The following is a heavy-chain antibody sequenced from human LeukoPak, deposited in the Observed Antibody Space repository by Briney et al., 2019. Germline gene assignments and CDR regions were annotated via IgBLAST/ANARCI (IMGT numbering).Heavy chain of an antibody. V-gene: IGHV3-74*01. Sequence: GGSLRLSCAASGSTFSSYWMHWVRPAPGKGLVWVSRINSDGSSTSYADSVKGRFTISRDNAKNTLYLQMNSLRAEDTAVYYCARDFRIYGMDVWGQGTTVTVSS. CDR1: GSTFSSYW. CDR3: ARDFRIYGMDV. CDR2: INSDGSST. J-gene: IGHJ6*02.